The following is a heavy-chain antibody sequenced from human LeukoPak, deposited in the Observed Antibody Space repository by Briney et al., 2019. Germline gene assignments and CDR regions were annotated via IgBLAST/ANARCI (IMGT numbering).Heavy chain of an antibody. CDR2: ISGSGSST. CDR3: AKDLGSMLLWFPLDY. Sequence: GGSLRLSCAASGFTFSSYAMTWVRQAPGKGLEWVSVISGSGSSTYYADSVRGRFTISRDNSKNTLYLQMNSLRAEDTAVYYCAKDLGSMLLWFPLDYWGQGTLVTVSS. CDR1: GFTFSSYA. V-gene: IGHV3-23*01. J-gene: IGHJ4*02. D-gene: IGHD3-10*01.